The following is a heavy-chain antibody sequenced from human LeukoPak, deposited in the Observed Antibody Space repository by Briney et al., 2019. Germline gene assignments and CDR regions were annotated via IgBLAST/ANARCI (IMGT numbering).Heavy chain of an antibody. CDR3: ARQVRYCSSTSCYTGNWFDP. D-gene: IGHD2-2*02. V-gene: IGHV4-4*09. CDR1: GGSISSYY. Sequence: PSKTLSLTCTVSGGSISSYYWSWIRQPPGKGLEWIGYIYTSGSTNYNPSLKSRVTISVDTSKNQFSLKLSSVTAADTAVYYCARQVRYCSSTSCYTGNWFDPWGQGTLVTVSS. CDR2: IYTSGST. J-gene: IGHJ5*02.